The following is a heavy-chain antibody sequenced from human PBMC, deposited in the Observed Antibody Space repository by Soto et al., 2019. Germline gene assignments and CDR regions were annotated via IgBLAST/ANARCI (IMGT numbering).Heavy chain of an antibody. J-gene: IGHJ6*02. V-gene: IGHV3-33*01. CDR3: ARDSTGGSYYDYGMDV. Sequence: QVQLVESGGGVVQPGRSLRLSCVVSGFTFGSYAMHWVRQAPGKGLEWVAVIWYDGSKKYYADSVKGRFIISRDNSKNTLYLQMNSLIADDTAVYYCARDSTGGSYYDYGMDVWGQGTTVTVSS. CDR2: IWYDGSKK. D-gene: IGHD7-27*01. CDR1: GFTFGSYA.